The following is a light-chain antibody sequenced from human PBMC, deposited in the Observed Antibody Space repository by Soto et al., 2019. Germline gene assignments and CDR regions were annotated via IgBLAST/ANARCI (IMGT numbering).Light chain of an antibody. CDR3: QQYETTPYT. CDR2: DAS. V-gene: IGKV3-20*01. Sequence: EIVLTQSPGTLSLSPGESATLSCRTSQSLSNIYLAWYQQKSGQAPRLLIYDASSRATGIPDRFSGSGSGTDFTLTIRRLEPEDFAVYYCQQYETTPYTFGQGTMLEIK. CDR1: QSLSNIY. J-gene: IGKJ2*01.